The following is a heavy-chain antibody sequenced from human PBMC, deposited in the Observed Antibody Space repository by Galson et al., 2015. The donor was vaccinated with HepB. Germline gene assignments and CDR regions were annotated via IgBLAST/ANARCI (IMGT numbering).Heavy chain of an antibody. V-gene: IGHV1-58*02. Sequence: SVKVSCKASGFTFTSSAMQWVRQARGQRLEWIGWIVVGSGNTNYAQKFQERVTITMDMSTSTAYMELSSLRSEDTAVYYCAAVFEQCSSTSCYHYYYGMDVWGHGTTVTVSS. CDR3: AAVFEQCSSTSCYHYYYGMDV. CDR1: GFTFTSSA. CDR2: IVVGSGNT. J-gene: IGHJ6*02. D-gene: IGHD2-2*01.